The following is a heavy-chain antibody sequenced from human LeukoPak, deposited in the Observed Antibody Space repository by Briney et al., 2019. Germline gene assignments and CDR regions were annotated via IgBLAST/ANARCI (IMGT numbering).Heavy chain of an antibody. D-gene: IGHD3-9*01. CDR2: ISGSGGST. CDR1: GFTFSSYA. CDR3: AKTTLRYFDGPLGMDV. Sequence: PGGSLRLSCAASGFTFSSYAMSWVRQAPGQGLEWVSAISGSGGSTYYADSVKGRFTISRDNSKNTLYLQMNSLRAEDTAVYYCAKTTLRYFDGPLGMDVWGQGTTVTVSS. J-gene: IGHJ6*02. V-gene: IGHV3-23*01.